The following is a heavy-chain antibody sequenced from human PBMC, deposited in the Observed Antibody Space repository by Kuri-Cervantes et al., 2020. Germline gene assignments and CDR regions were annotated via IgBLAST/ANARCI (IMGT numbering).Heavy chain of an antibody. CDR2: IYHSGST. Sequence: SETLSLTCAVSGASISSRDWWSWVRQSPGKGLEWIGEIYHSGSTNYNPSLKSRVTISVDKSKNQLSLKLSSVTAADTAVYYCARAIHGPFDYWGQGTLVTVSS. J-gene: IGHJ4*02. CDR1: GASISSRDW. D-gene: IGHD5-18*01. V-gene: IGHV4-4*02. CDR3: ARAIHGPFDY.